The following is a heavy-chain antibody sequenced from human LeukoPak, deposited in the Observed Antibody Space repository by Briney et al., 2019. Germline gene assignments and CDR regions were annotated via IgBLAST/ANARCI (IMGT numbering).Heavy chain of an antibody. CDR1: GFTFSSYW. CDR2: IKEDGSEK. CDR3: ARDGSGNRYYYYGMDV. D-gene: IGHD2-15*01. V-gene: IGHV3-7*04. J-gene: IGHJ6*02. Sequence: PGGSLRLSCAASGFTFSSYWMSWVRQAPGKGLKWVANIKEDGSEKYYVDSVKGRFTISRDNAKNSLYLQMNSLRAEDTAVYYCARDGSGNRYYYYGMDVWGQGTTVTVSS.